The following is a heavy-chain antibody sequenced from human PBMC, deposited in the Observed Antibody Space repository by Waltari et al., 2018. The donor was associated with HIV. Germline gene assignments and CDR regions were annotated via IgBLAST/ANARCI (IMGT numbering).Heavy chain of an antibody. D-gene: IGHD2-2*02. CDR2: ISAYNGNT. CDR3: ASPRCSSTSCYITGRVGAFDI. J-gene: IGHJ3*02. Sequence: QVQLVQSGAEVKKPGASVKVSCKASGYTFTSYGISWVRQAPGQGLEWMGWISAYNGNTNYAQKPQGRVTMTTDTSTSTAYMGLRSLRSDDTAVYYCASPRCSSTSCYITGRVGAFDIWGQGTMVTVSS. CDR1: GYTFTSYG. V-gene: IGHV1-18*01.